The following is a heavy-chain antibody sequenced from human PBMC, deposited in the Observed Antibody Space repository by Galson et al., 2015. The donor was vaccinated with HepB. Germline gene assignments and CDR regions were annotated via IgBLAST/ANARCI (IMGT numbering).Heavy chain of an antibody. Sequence: QSGAEVKKPGESLEISCKGSGYSFTSYWIGWVRQMPGKGLEWMGIIYPGDSDTRYSPSFQGQVTISADKSISTAYLQWSSLKASDTAMYYCATSRYFDWLLQDAFDIWGQGTMVTVSS. CDR3: ATSRYFDWLLQDAFDI. J-gene: IGHJ3*02. D-gene: IGHD3-9*01. V-gene: IGHV5-51*01. CDR2: IYPGDSDT. CDR1: GYSFTSYW.